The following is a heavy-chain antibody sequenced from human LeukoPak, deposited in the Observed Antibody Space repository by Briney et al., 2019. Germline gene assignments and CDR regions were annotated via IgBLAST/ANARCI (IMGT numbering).Heavy chain of an antibody. CDR3: ANAHYRGDFDWLVDYYMDV. Sequence: PGGSLRLSCAASGFTFSSYGMHWVRQAPGKGLEWVAFIRYDGSNKYYADSVKGRFTISRDNSKNTLYLQMNSLRAEDTAVYYCANAHYRGDFDWLVDYYMDVWGKGTTVTVSS. CDR2: IRYDGSNK. J-gene: IGHJ6*03. D-gene: IGHD3-9*01. CDR1: GFTFSSYG. V-gene: IGHV3-30*02.